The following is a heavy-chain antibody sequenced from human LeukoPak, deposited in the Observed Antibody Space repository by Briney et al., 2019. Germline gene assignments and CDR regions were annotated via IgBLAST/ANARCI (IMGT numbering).Heavy chain of an antibody. Sequence: SETLSLTCTVSGASISSYYWSWIRQSAGKGLEWIGRFHAGGTTNYNPSLKSRITMSIDTSKNQFSLKLSSVTAADTAVYYCARGGSWFRALFDYWGQGTLVTVSS. J-gene: IGHJ4*02. CDR2: FHAGGTT. CDR1: GASISSYY. CDR3: ARGGSWFRALFDY. D-gene: IGHD2-15*01. V-gene: IGHV4-4*07.